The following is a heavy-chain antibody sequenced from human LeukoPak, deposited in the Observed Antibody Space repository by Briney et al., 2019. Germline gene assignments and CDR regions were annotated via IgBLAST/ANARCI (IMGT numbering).Heavy chain of an antibody. Sequence: VASVTVSCKASGGTFSSYAISWVRQAPGQGLEWMGGIIPIFGTANYAQKFQGRVTITADESTSTAYMELSSLRSEDTAVYYCARERAFGELLMWYFDYWGQGTLVTVSS. V-gene: IGHV1-69*13. J-gene: IGHJ4*02. CDR1: GGTFSSYA. CDR2: IIPIFGTA. CDR3: ARERAFGELLMWYFDY. D-gene: IGHD3-10*01.